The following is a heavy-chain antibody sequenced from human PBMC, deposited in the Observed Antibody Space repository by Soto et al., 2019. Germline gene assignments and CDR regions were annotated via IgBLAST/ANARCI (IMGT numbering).Heavy chain of an antibody. CDR1: GFPFSSYG. V-gene: IGHV3-30*18. D-gene: IGHD3-10*01. J-gene: IGHJ3*02. CDR3: AKEPLPVSGRNAFNM. CDR2: ISFDGKTD. Sequence: PGGSLRLSCAAAGFPFSSYGMHWVRPPPGKGLEWVAVISFDGKTDKYGDSVKGRFTISRDNSKNTLYLQMNSLREEDTAVYYCAKEPLPVSGRNAFNMWGQGTMVTVSS.